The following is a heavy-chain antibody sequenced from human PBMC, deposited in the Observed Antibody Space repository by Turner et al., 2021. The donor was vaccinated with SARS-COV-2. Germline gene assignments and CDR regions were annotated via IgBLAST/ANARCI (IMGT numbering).Heavy chain of an antibody. V-gene: IGHV1-69*10. CDR1: GGTFSSYA. CDR3: ARAAQLTVWFDP. D-gene: IGHD3-9*01. CDR2: IIPILGIA. Sequence: QVQLVQSGAEVKKPGSSVKVSCKASGGTFSSYAINWVRQAPGQGLEWMGGIIPILGIANHAQKFQGRVTITADKSTSTAYMELSSLRSEDTAVYYCARAAQLTVWFDPWGQGTLVTVSS. J-gene: IGHJ5*02.